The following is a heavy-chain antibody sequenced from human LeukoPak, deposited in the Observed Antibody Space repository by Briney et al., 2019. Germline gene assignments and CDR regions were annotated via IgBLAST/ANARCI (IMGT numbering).Heavy chain of an antibody. D-gene: IGHD2-15*01. J-gene: IGHJ4*02. V-gene: IGHV3-23*01. Sequence: GGSLRLSCAASGFTFSSHGMSWVRQAPGKGLEWVSAISGSGGSTYYADSVKGRFTISRDISKNTLYLQMNSLRAEDTAVYYCAKERPTRRYCSGGSCYSRYFDYWGQGTRVTVSS. CDR2: ISGSGGST. CDR1: GFTFSSHG. CDR3: AKERPTRRYCSGGSCYSRYFDY.